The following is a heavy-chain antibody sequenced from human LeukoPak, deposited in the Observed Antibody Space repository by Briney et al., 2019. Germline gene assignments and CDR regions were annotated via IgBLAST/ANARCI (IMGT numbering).Heavy chain of an antibody. D-gene: IGHD1-1*01. CDR2: ISYDGSNK. J-gene: IGHJ4*02. V-gene: IGHV3-30-3*01. Sequence: PGGSLRLSCAASGFIFSSYAMHWVRQAPGKGLEWVAVISYDGSNKYYADSVKGRFTISRDNSKNTLYLQMNSLRAEDTAVYYCATVGTTDYWGQGTLVTVSS. CDR1: GFIFSSYA. CDR3: ATVGTTDY.